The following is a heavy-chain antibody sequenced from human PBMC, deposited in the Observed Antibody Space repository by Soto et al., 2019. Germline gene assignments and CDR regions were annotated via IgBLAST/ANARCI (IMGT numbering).Heavy chain of an antibody. CDR3: VGGSWFD. J-gene: IGHJ4*02. Sequence: EVQLVESGGDMVQPGRYLKLSCVGSGYSFEDYSMHWVRQAPGKGLEWVSGISWNGNFTGYADSVKGRFTISRDNATNSLFLQMRSLSLEDTALYYCVGGSWFDWGQGTLVTVSS. CDR1: GYSFEDYS. D-gene: IGHD2-15*01. V-gene: IGHV3-9*01. CDR2: ISWNGNFT.